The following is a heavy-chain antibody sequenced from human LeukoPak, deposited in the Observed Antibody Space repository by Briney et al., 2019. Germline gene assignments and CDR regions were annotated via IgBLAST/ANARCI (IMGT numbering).Heavy chain of an antibody. Sequence: GGSLSLSCAASGFTFSSYGMHWVHQAPGKGLEWVAVIWYDGSNKYYADSVKGRFTISRDNSKNTLYLQMNSLRAEDTAVYYCAKDGYPESFDYWGQGTLVTVSS. J-gene: IGHJ4*02. D-gene: IGHD5-18*01. CDR3: AKDGYPESFDY. CDR1: GFTFSSYG. V-gene: IGHV3-33*06. CDR2: IWYDGSNK.